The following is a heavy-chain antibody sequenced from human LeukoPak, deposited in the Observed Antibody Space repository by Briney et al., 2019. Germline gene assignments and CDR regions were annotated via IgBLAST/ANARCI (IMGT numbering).Heavy chain of an antibody. J-gene: IGHJ4*02. CDR1: GGSISSYY. CDR3: ARLEYSSSSRPFDY. Sequence: SETLSLTCTVSGGSISSYYWSWIRQPPGKGLEWIGYIYYSGSTNYNPSLKSRVTISVDTSKNQFSLRLSSVTAADTAVYYCARLEYSSSSRPFDYWGQGTLVTVSS. V-gene: IGHV4-59*01. D-gene: IGHD6-6*01. CDR2: IYYSGST.